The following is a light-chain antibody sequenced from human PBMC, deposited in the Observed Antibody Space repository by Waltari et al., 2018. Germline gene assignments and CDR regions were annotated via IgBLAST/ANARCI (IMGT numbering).Light chain of an antibody. CDR3: MQALQIPWT. CDR2: LGS. Sequence: EIVMTQSPLSLPVTPGEPASISCRSSQSLLHSNGDNYLDWYLQKPGQSTQLLIYLGSSRATGVPERCGGSGSGTDCILKISRVEAEDVGVYYCMQALQIPWTFGQGTKVEIK. J-gene: IGKJ1*01. V-gene: IGKV2-28*01. CDR1: QSLLHSNGDNY.